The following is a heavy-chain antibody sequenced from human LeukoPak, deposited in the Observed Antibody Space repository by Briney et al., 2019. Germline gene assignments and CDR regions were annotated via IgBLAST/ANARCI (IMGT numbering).Heavy chain of an antibody. D-gene: IGHD3-10*01. CDR2: IYYRSKWYN. Sequence: SQTLSLTCAISGDSVSGTSAGWNWIRQSPSRGLEWLGRIYYRSKWYNVYAPSVHSRITINPDKYKNQFSPQLKSVTHDDTAVYYCTRGGLVRGGLHWLDPWGQGTLVTVSS. CDR3: TRGGLVRGGLHWLDP. V-gene: IGHV6-1*01. CDR1: GDSVSGTSAG. J-gene: IGHJ5*02.